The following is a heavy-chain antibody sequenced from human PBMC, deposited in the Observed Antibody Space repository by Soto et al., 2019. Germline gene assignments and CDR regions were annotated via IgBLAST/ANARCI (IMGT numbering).Heavy chain of an antibody. D-gene: IGHD3-16*01. CDR3: AKRRGEGYFDN. Sequence: EVQLVESGGGLVKPGGSLRLSCAASGFTFSSYSMNWVRQAPGGGLEWVAAISGNGVDTYYADSVKGRVTISRDNAKNTRYLQITSLRVEDTAVYYCAKRRGEGYFDNWGQGTLVTVSS. CDR2: ISGNGVDT. J-gene: IGHJ4*02. CDR1: GFTFSSYS. V-gene: IGHV3-23*04.